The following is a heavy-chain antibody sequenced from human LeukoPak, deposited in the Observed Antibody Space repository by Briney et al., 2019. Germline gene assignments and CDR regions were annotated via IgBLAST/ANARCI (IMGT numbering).Heavy chain of an antibody. V-gene: IGHV3-7*01. Sequence: GGSLRLSCVVSGFTFSSYWMSWVRQAPGKGLEWVANIKQDGSEKYYVDSVKGRFTISRDNDKNSLFLQMTSLRAEDTAVYYCARVGGRYSPPGYWGQGTLVTVSS. CDR3: ARVGGRYSPPGY. CDR2: IKQDGSEK. J-gene: IGHJ4*02. D-gene: IGHD3-16*02. CDR1: GFTFSSYW.